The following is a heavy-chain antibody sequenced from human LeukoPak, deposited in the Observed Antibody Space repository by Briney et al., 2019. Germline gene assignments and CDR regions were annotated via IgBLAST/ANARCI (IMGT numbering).Heavy chain of an antibody. CDR3: ARYCSGGSCYSQYYYMDV. CDR2: ISSSSGYI. J-gene: IGHJ6*03. V-gene: IGHV3-21*01. Sequence: PGGSLRLSCAASGFTFSSYSMNCVRQAPGKGLEWVSSISSSSGYIYYADSVTGRFNISRDNAKNSLYLQMNSLRAEDTAVYYCARYCSGGSCYSQYYYMDVWGKGTTVTVSS. CDR1: GFTFSSYS. D-gene: IGHD2-15*01.